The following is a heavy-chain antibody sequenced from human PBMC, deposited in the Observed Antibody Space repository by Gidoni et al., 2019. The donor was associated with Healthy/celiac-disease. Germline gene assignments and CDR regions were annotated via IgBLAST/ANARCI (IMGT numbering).Heavy chain of an antibody. J-gene: IGHJ4*02. CDR1: GFTFSSYG. Sequence: QVQLVESGGGVVQPGWSLRLSCAASGFTFSSYGMHWVRQAPGKGLEWVAVIWYDGSNKYYADSVKGRFTISRDNSKNTLYLQMNSLRAEDTAVYYCARELGGGIAAAGKPVDYWGQGTLVTVSS. CDR3: ARELGGGIAAAGKPVDY. V-gene: IGHV3-33*01. D-gene: IGHD6-13*01. CDR2: IWYDGSNK.